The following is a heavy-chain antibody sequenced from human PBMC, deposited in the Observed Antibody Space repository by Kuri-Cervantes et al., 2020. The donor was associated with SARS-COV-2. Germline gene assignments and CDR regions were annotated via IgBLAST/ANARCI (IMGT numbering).Heavy chain of an antibody. V-gene: IGHV1-3*01. CDR2: SNAGNGNT. CDR1: GYTFTSYA. Sequence: ASVKVSCKASGYTFTSYAMHWVRQAPGQRLEWMGWSNAGNGNTKYSQKFQGRVTMTRDTSTSTVYMELSSLRSEDTAVYYCARVGNLDTAMVTYDPWGQGTLVTVSS. J-gene: IGHJ5*02. D-gene: IGHD5-18*01. CDR3: ARVGNLDTAMVTYDP.